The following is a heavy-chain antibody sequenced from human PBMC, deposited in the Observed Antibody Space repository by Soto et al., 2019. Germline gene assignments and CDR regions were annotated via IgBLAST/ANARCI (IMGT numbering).Heavy chain of an antibody. D-gene: IGHD4-4*01. V-gene: IGHV4-34*01. Sequence: ETLSLTCAVYGGSLSGYYCTWIRQPPEKGLEWIGEINSGGSTNYNPSLKSRVSMSVDMSRSHCTLNITSVTAADTAVYYCARVRYSNGNRGFDPWGQGTLVTVSS. CDR3: ARVRYSNGNRGFDP. CDR1: GGSLSGYY. CDR2: INSGGST. J-gene: IGHJ5*02.